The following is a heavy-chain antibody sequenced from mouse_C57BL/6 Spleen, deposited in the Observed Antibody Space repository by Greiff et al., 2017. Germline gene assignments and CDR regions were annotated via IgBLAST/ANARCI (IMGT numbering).Heavy chain of an antibody. Sequence: QVQLKESGAELVRPGTSVKVSCKASGYAFTNYLIEWVKQRPGQGLEWIGVIKPGSGGTNYNEKFKGKATLTADKSSSTAYMQLSSLTSEDSAVYFCARYYDLYYYAMDYWGQGTSVTVSS. CDR3: ARYYDLYYYAMDY. CDR1: GYAFTNYL. J-gene: IGHJ4*01. D-gene: IGHD2-4*01. V-gene: IGHV1-54*01. CDR2: IKPGSGGT.